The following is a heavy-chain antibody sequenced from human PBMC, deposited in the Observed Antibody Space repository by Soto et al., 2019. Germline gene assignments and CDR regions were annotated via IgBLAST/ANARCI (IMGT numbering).Heavy chain of an antibody. CDR3: ARGAEMASIGGAFDI. CDR1: GGSFSGYY. Sequence: PSETLSLTCAVYGGSFSGYYWSWIRQPPGKGLEWIGEINHSGSTNYNPSLKSRVTISVDTSKNQSSLKLSSVTAADTAVYYCARGAEMASIGGAFDIWGQGTMVTVSS. D-gene: IGHD3-10*01. J-gene: IGHJ3*02. CDR2: INHSGST. V-gene: IGHV4-34*01.